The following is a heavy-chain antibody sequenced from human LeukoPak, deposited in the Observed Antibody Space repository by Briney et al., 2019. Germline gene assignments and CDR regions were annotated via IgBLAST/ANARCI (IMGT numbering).Heavy chain of an antibody. J-gene: IGHJ6*02. V-gene: IGHV3-74*01. Sequence: GGSLRLSCAASGFTFSSYWMHWVRQAPGKGLVWVSRIKSDGSDITYADSVKGRFTISRDNAKNTLYLQMNSLRAEDTAVYYCTSDRVYFGLDVWGQGTTVTVSS. CDR1: GFTFSSYW. CDR2: IKSDGSDI. CDR3: TSDRVYFGLDV.